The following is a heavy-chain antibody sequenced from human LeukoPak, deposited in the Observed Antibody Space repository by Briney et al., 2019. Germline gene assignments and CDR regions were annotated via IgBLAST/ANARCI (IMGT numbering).Heavy chain of an antibody. CDR2: ISYDGSNK. CDR1: GFTFSSYG. Sequence: GGSLRLSCAASGFTFSSYGMHWVRQAPGKGLEWVAVISYDGSNKYYADSVKGRFTISRDNSKNTLYLQMNSQRAEDTAVYYCAKLVVAATPLDYWGQGTLVTVSS. J-gene: IGHJ4*02. CDR3: AKLVVAATPLDY. V-gene: IGHV3-30*18. D-gene: IGHD2-15*01.